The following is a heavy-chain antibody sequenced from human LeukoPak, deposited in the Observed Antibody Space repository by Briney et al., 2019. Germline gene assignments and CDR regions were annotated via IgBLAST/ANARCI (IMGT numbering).Heavy chain of an antibody. CDR3: ARGITYYYDSSGYADY. CDR2: INHSGST. CDR1: GGSFSGYY. D-gene: IGHD3-22*01. V-gene: IGHV4-34*01. Sequence: PSETLSLTCAVYGGSFSGYYWSWIRQPPGKGLEWIGEINHSGSTNYSPSLKSRVTISVDTSKNQFSLKLSSVTAADTAVYYCARGITYYYDSSGYADYWGQGTLVTVSS. J-gene: IGHJ4*02.